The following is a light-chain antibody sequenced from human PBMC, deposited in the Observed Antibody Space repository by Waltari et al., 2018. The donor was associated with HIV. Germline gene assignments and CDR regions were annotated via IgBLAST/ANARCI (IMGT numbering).Light chain of an antibody. CDR2: EVN. CDR1: TLEIYIYNL. V-gene: IGLV2-23*02. Sequence: QSALTQAASVSAALGQSITISCTATTLEIYIYNLFSWYHHHPGKAPKLILYEVNKRPSGVSNRFSGSRSGNTTSLTITGLLADDEADYYCCSCSVTNSLWVFGGGTKVTVV. CDR3: CSCSVTNSLWV. J-gene: IGLJ3*02.